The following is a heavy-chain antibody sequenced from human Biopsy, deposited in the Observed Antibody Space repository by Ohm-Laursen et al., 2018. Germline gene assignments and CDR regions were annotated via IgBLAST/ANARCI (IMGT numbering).Heavy chain of an antibody. CDR3: ARVGAGAPSIDYFDY. CDR1: GDSIGSFF. J-gene: IGHJ4*02. Sequence: GTLSLTCTVSGDSIGSFFWSWIRQPPGKGLEGIGYIYYSGSTNYNPSLRSRVTISVDRSKNQFSLELSSVTAADTAVYYCARVGAGAPSIDYFDYWGQGALVTVSS. D-gene: IGHD1-26*01. CDR2: IYYSGST. V-gene: IGHV4-59*01.